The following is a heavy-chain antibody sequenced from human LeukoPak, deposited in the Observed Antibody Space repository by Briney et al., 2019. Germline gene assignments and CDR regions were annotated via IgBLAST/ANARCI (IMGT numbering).Heavy chain of an antibody. D-gene: IGHD1-26*01. CDR3: ARDLSNSGSYPADY. J-gene: IGHJ4*02. Sequence: ASVKVSCKASGYTFTSYAMNWVRQAPGQGLEWMGWINTNTGNPTYAQGFTGRFVFSLDTSVSTAYLQISSLKAEDAAVYYCARDLSNSGSYPADYWGQGTLVTVSS. CDR2: INTNTGNP. CDR1: GYTFTSYA. V-gene: IGHV7-4-1*02.